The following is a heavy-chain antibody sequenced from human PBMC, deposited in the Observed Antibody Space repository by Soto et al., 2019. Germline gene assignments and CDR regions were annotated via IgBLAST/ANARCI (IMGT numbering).Heavy chain of an antibody. CDR1: GFTFSSYA. CDR3: GKRGGTSAYYYFDY. CDR2: ISGSGDST. J-gene: IGHJ4*02. Sequence: PGGSLRLSWASSGFTFSSYAMSWVRQAPGKGLEWVSGISGSGDSTYYADSVKGRFTISRDNSKNTLYLQMNSLRAEDAAVYYCGKRGGTSAYYYFDYWGQGTLVTVSS. V-gene: IGHV3-23*01. D-gene: IGHD3-22*01.